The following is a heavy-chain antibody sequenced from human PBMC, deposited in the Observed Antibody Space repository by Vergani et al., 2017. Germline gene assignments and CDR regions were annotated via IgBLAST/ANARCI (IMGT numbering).Heavy chain of an antibody. J-gene: IGHJ3*02. D-gene: IGHD3-10*01. Sequence: QVQLVESGGGVVQPGRSLRLSCAASGFTFSSYGMHWVRQAPGKGLEWVAVISYDGSNKYYADSVKGRFTISRDNSKNTLYLQMNSLRAEDTAVYYCAKFRITMVRGVIIRPHDAFDIWGQGTMVTVSS. V-gene: IGHV3-30*18. CDR1: GFTFSSYG. CDR2: ISYDGSNK. CDR3: AKFRITMVRGVIIRPHDAFDI.